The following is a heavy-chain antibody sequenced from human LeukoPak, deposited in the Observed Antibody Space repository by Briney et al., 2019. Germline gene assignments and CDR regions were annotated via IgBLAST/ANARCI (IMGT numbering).Heavy chain of an antibody. D-gene: IGHD3-22*01. V-gene: IGHV3-11*01. CDR1: GFTFSDYY. Sequence: GGSLRLSCAASGFTFSDYYISWIRQAPGKGLEWVSYISSSGSTIYYADSVKGRFTISRDNAKNSLYLQMNSLRAGDTAVYYCARVRYYDSSGYYYDSAWGDYWGQGTLVTVSS. CDR2: ISSSGSTI. J-gene: IGHJ4*02. CDR3: ARVRYYDSSGYYYDSAWGDY.